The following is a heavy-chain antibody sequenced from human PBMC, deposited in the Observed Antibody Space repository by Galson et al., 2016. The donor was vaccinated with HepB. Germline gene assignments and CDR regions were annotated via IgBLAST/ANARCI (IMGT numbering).Heavy chain of an antibody. Sequence: SVKVSCKASGYTFSNYAMHWVRQAPRQRLEWVGWINAGSGKTKYSEKFRGRATISRDTSASTAYMDLSSLRFEDTAVYYCARSIVGGSLGMDVWGQGTTVIVSS. D-gene: IGHD1-26*01. J-gene: IGHJ6*02. V-gene: IGHV1-3*01. CDR2: INAGSGKT. CDR3: ARSIVGGSLGMDV. CDR1: GYTFSNYA.